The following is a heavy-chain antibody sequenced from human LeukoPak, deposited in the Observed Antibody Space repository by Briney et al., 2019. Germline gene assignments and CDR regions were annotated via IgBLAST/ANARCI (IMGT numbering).Heavy chain of an antibody. V-gene: IGHV3-23*01. Sequence: GGSLRLSCAASGFTFSSYAMSWVRQAPGKGLERVSGITTTGANTYYADSVKGRFTISRDNSKNTLSLLMSDLRAEDTAIYYCVKSQNTGNYYFDNWGQGTLVTVSS. CDR2: ITTTGANT. CDR3: VKSQNTGNYYFDN. CDR1: GFTFSSYA. D-gene: IGHD2-8*02. J-gene: IGHJ4*02.